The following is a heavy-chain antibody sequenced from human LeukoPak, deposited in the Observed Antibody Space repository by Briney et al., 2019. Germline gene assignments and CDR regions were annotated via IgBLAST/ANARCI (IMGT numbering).Heavy chain of an antibody. CDR3: ARGILTGPIYAFDI. Sequence: SETLSLTCTVSGDSISRYYWSWIRQPPGKGLEWIGYIYYSGSTNNNPSLKSRVTISMDTSKNQFSLKLSSVTAADTAVYYCARGILTGPIYAFDIWGQGTMVTVSS. CDR1: GDSISRYY. J-gene: IGHJ3*02. CDR2: IYYSGST. D-gene: IGHD3-9*01. V-gene: IGHV4-59*01.